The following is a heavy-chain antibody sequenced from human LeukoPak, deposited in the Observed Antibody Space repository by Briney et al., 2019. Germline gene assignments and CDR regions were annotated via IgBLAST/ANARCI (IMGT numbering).Heavy chain of an antibody. CDR1: GGTFSSYA. J-gene: IGHJ4*02. Sequence: GASVKVSRKASGGTFSSYAISWVRQAPGQGLEWMGGIIPIFGTANYAQKFQGRVTITADESTSTAYMELSSLRSEDTAVYYCARDRIYYDSSGYYYIPTYDYWGQGTLVTVSS. V-gene: IGHV1-69*13. D-gene: IGHD3-22*01. CDR2: IIPIFGTA. CDR3: ARDRIYYDSSGYYYIPTYDY.